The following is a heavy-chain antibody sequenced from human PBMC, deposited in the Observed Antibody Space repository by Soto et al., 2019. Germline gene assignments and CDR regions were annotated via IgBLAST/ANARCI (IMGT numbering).Heavy chain of an antibody. J-gene: IGHJ6*03. CDR2: ISWNSGSI. Sequence: EVQLVESGGGLVQPGRSLRLSCAASGFTFDDYAMHWVRQAPGKGLEWVSGISWNSGSIGYADSVKGLFTISRDNAKNSLYLQMNSLRAEDTALYYCAKDVAAAGTGYYYYYYMDVWGKGTTVTVSS. CDR1: GFTFDDYA. D-gene: IGHD6-13*01. CDR3: AKDVAAAGTGYYYYYYMDV. V-gene: IGHV3-9*01.